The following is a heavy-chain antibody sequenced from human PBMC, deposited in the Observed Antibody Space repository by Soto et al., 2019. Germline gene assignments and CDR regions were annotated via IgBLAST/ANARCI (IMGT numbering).Heavy chain of an antibody. CDR2: IIPIFGTA. CDR3: AREGLNDSSGRLAYYGMEV. V-gene: IGHV1-69*13. D-gene: IGHD3-22*01. CDR1: GGSFSSYA. J-gene: IGHJ6*02. Sequence: GASVKVSCKASGGSFSSYAISWVRQAPGQGLEWRGGIIPIFGTANYAQKFQGRVTITADESTSTAYMELSSLRSEDTAVYYCAREGLNDSSGRLAYYGMEVWGQGTTVTVPS.